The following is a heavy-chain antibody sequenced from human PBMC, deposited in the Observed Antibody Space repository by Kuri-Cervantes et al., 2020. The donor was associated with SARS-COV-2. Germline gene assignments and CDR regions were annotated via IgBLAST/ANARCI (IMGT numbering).Heavy chain of an antibody. V-gene: IGHV3-30*07. J-gene: IGHJ3*02. CDR1: GFTFSSYA. CDR3: AKTKRWLQGEDAFDI. Sequence: GESLKISCAASGFTFSSYAMHWVRQAPGKGLEWVAVISYDGSNKYYADSVKGRFTISRGNSKNTLYLQMNSLRAEDTAVYYCAKTKRWLQGEDAFDIWGQGTMVTVSS. CDR2: ISYDGSNK. D-gene: IGHD5-24*01.